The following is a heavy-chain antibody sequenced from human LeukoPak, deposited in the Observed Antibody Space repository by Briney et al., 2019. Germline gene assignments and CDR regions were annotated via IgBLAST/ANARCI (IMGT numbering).Heavy chain of an antibody. J-gene: IGHJ4*02. CDR2: IWYDGRDK. Sequence: SGGSLRLSCAASGFTFSGCGMHWVRQAPGKGLEWVAFIWYDGRDKYYADSVKGQFTISRDNSKNTLYLQMNSLRAEDTAVYCCAKDPYSYGSYFDYWGQGTLVTVSS. V-gene: IGHV3-30*02. D-gene: IGHD5-18*01. CDR1: GFTFSGCG. CDR3: AKDPYSYGSYFDY.